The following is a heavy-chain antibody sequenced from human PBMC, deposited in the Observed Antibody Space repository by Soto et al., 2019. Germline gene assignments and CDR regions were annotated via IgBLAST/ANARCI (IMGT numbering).Heavy chain of an antibody. Sequence: QVQLVQSGDEVKKPGASVKVSCKASGYIFVNYGIAWVRQAPGQGLEWMGWISPYTGNTHSASKVQGRLTMTTDTSTSTAYMDLGRMTSDDTAVYYCAMVDNYVTPTPQDVWGQGTTVTVSS. CDR3: AMVDNYVTPTPQDV. D-gene: IGHD3-16*01. CDR1: GYIFVNYG. J-gene: IGHJ6*02. V-gene: IGHV1-18*01. CDR2: ISPYTGNT.